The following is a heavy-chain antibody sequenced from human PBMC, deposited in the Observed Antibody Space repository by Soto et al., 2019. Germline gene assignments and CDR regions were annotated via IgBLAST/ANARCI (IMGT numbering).Heavy chain of an antibody. CDR1: GGSIRSGDNY. J-gene: IGHJ5*02. V-gene: IGHV4-30-4*01. CDR3: VRSLTRPKWCDP. D-gene: IGHD4-4*01. CDR2: IYNSANT. Sequence: QVQLQESGPGLVKPSQTLSLTCTVSGGSIRSGDNYWSWIRQPPGKGLAWIGSIYNSANTFYTPYLKSRVTISLDTSKNHFSLELSSVTAAAPAVYYCVRSLTRPKWCDPWGQGTLVTFSS.